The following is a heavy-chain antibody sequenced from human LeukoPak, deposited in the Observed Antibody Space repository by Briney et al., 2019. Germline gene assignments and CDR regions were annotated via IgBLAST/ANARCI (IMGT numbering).Heavy chain of an antibody. J-gene: IGHJ6*03. D-gene: IGHD4-17*01. CDR3: ARDPFPTVTVYYYYYMDV. V-gene: IGHV1-2*06. CDR1: GYTFTGYY. Sequence: GASVKVSCKASGYTFTGYYMHWVRQAPGQGLEWMGRINPNSGGTNYAQKFQGRVTMTRDTPISTAYMELSRLRSDDTAVYYCARDPFPTVTVYYYYYMDVWGKGTTVTVSS. CDR2: INPNSGGT.